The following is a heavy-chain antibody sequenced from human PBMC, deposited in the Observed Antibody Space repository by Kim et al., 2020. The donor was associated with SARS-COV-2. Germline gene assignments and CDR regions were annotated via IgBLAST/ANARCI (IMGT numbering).Heavy chain of an antibody. V-gene: IGHV3-53*01. CDR3: ARGLTIFGGLYCGMDV. Sequence: ESGKGRFTISRDKSKNTLYLQMNSLRAEDTAVYYCARGLTIFGGLYCGMDVWGQGTPVTVSS. D-gene: IGHD3-3*01. J-gene: IGHJ6*02.